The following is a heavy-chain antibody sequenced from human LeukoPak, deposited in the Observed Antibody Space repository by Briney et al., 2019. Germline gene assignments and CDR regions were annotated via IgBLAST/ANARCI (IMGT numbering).Heavy chain of an antibody. V-gene: IGHV3-30*03. CDR3: ARDWFADDSSGFDAFDI. J-gene: IGHJ3*02. CDR2: ISYDGSNK. Sequence: GGSLRLSCAASGFTFSSYSMNWVRQAPGKGLEWVAVISYDGSNKYYADSVKGRFTISRDNAKNSLYLQMNSLRAEDTAVYYCARDWFADDSSGFDAFDIWGQGTMVTVSS. D-gene: IGHD3-22*01. CDR1: GFTFSSYS.